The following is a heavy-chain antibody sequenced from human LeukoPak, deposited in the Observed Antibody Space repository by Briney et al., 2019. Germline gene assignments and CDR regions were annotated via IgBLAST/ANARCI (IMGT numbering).Heavy chain of an antibody. CDR2: ISSNGGST. Sequence: GGSLRLSCAASGFTFSSYAMHWVRQAPGKGLEYVSAISSNGGSTYYANSVKGRFTISRDNSKNTLYLQMGGLRAEDMAVYYCARDRYYDSSGYVGYWGQGTLVTVSS. D-gene: IGHD3-22*01. CDR1: GFTFSSYA. J-gene: IGHJ4*02. CDR3: ARDRYYDSSGYVGY. V-gene: IGHV3-64*01.